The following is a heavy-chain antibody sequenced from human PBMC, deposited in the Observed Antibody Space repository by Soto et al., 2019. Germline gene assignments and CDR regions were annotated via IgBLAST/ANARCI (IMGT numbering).Heavy chain of an antibody. J-gene: IGHJ6*02. V-gene: IGHV1-69*01. CDR3: ARDRTGTTSGSRRYGMDV. CDR1: GGTFSSYA. CDR2: IIPIFGTA. Sequence: QVQLVQSGAEVKKPGSSVKVSCKASGGTFSSYAISWVRQAPGQGLEWMGGIIPIFGTANYAQKFQGRVTITADESTSTAYMERSSLRSEDTAVYYCARDRTGTTSGSRRYGMDVWGQGTTVTVSS. D-gene: IGHD1-7*01.